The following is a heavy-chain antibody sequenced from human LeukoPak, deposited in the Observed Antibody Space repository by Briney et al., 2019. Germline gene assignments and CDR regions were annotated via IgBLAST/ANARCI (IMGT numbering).Heavy chain of an antibody. CDR3: AREGGDGYNVGFDY. V-gene: IGHV3-48*03. D-gene: IGHD5-24*01. CDR1: GFTFSSYE. Sequence: GGSLRLSCAASGFTFSSYEMNWVRQAPGKGLEWVSYIYSSGSNIYYADSVKGRFPISRDNAKNSLYLQMNSLRAEDTAVYYCAREGGDGYNVGFDYWGQGTLVTVSS. J-gene: IGHJ4*02. CDR2: IYSSGSNI.